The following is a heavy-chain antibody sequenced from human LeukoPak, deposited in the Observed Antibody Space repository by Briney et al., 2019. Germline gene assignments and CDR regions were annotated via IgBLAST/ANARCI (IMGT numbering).Heavy chain of an antibody. Sequence: GGSLRLSCAASGFTLTSYAMNWVRQAPGKGLEWVSGSSGSGGTTYYADSVKGRFTISRDNSKNTLYLQMNSLRAEDTAIYYCAKNQEIFDYWGQGTLVTVSS. V-gene: IGHV3-23*01. J-gene: IGHJ4*02. CDR2: SSGSGGTT. CDR3: AKNQEIFDY. CDR1: GFTLTSYA.